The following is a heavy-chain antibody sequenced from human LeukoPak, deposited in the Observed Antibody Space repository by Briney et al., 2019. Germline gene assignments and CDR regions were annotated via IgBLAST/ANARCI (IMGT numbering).Heavy chain of an antibody. V-gene: IGHV3-23*01. CDR3: AKGATVTTPYYFDY. CDR1: GFTFSSYG. Sequence: GGSLRLSCAASGFTFSSYGMSWVRQAPGKGLEWVSTISGSDSSTYYADSVKGRFTISRDNSKNTLYLQMNSLRAEDTAVYYCAKGATVTTPYYFDYWGQGTLVTVSS. J-gene: IGHJ4*02. CDR2: ISGSDSST. D-gene: IGHD4-17*01.